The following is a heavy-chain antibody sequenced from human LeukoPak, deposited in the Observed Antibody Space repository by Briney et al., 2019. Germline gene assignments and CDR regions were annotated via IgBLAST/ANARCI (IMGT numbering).Heavy chain of an antibody. D-gene: IGHD2-21*02. CDR2: IKTKTDGGTT. Sequence: KSGGSRRLSCAASGFTFSDAWVSWVRQAPGMGLEWVGRIKTKTDGGTTDYAAPVKGRFTISRDDSSGTLYLLMNSLKTEDTAVYYCSTSLRGSDCCLDYWGQGTLVTVSS. J-gene: IGHJ4*02. CDR3: STSLRGSDCCLDY. CDR1: GFTFSDAW. V-gene: IGHV3-15*01.